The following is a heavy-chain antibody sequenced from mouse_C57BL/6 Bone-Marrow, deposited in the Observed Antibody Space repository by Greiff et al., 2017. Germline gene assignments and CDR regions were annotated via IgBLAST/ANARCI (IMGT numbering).Heavy chain of an antibody. D-gene: IGHD2-4*01. CDR2: IDPENGDT. Sequence: EVKLMESGAELVRPGASVKLSCTASGFNIKDDYMHWVKQRPEQGLEWIGWIDPENGDTEYDSKFQGKATITADTSSNTAYLQLSSLTYEDTAVYYCTTDDYDKMAWFAYWGQGTLVTVSA. CDR1: GFNIKDDY. V-gene: IGHV14-4*01. J-gene: IGHJ3*01. CDR3: TTDDYDKMAWFAY.